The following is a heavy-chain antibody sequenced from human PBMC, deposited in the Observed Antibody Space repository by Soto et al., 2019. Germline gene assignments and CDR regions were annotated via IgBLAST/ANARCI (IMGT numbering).Heavy chain of an antibody. CDR1: GGTISSTNW. Sequence: SETLSLTCAVSGGTISSTNWWSWFLQPPGKGLEWIGEIYHSGSTNYNPSLNSRVTISVDKSKNQFSLKLSSVTAADTAEYYCARVQSGASIMDVWGQGTTVTVSS. V-gene: IGHV4-4*02. D-gene: IGHD6-6*01. CDR2: IYHSGST. CDR3: ARVQSGASIMDV. J-gene: IGHJ6*02.